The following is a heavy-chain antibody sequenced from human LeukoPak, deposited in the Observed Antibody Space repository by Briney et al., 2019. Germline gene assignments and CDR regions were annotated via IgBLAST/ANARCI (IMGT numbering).Heavy chain of an antibody. CDR2: IRGSGGNT. CDR3: AKDWDDYGDYLPLDN. D-gene: IGHD4-17*01. V-gene: IGHV3-23*01. CDR1: GFTFSSYA. J-gene: IGHJ4*02. Sequence: GGSLRLSCAASGFTFSSYAMSWVRQAPGKGLEWVSAIRGSGGNTHYADSVKGRFTISRDNSKNTLYLQMNSLRAEDTAVYYCAKDWDDYGDYLPLDNWGQGTLVTVSS.